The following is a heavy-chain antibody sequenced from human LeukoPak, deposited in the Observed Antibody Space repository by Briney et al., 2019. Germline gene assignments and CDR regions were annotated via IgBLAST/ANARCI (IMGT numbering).Heavy chain of an antibody. V-gene: IGHV4-4*07. J-gene: IGHJ5*02. D-gene: IGHD6-19*01. CDR1: GGSISSYY. CDR2: IYTSGST. CDR3: ARVRSGIAVAGTRHNWFDP. Sequence: SETLSLTCTVSGGSISSYYWSWIRQPAGKGLEWIGRIYTSGSTNYNPSLKSRVTMSVDTSKNQFSLKLSSVTAADTAVYYCARVRSGIAVAGTRHNWFDPWGHVTLVTVSS.